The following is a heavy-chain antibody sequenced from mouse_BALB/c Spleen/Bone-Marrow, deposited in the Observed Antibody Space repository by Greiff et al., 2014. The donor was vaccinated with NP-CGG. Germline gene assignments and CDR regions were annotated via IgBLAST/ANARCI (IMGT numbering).Heavy chain of an antibody. CDR3: TRKGALITHYYAMDY. Sequence: DVQLVESGGGLVQPGGSRKLSCAASGFTFSSFGMHWVRQAPEKGLEWVAYISSGSSTIYYADTVKGRFTMSRDNPKNTLFLQMTSLRSEDTAMYYCTRKGALITHYYAMDYWGQGTSVTVSS. CDR1: GFTFSSFG. D-gene: IGHD2-4*01. CDR2: ISSGSSTI. J-gene: IGHJ4*01. V-gene: IGHV5-17*02.